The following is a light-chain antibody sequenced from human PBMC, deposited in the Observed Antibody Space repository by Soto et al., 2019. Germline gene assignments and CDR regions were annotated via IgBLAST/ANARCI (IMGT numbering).Light chain of an antibody. J-gene: IGKJ3*01. CDR1: QGISVP. CDR2: GAS. Sequence: IQLTQSPSFLSASVGDTVTLTCRASQGISVPLAWYQQKPGKAPNLLIYGASTLESGVSSRFSGSGSGTDFTLTISSLQPEDFGTYYCQQLDAYPITFGPGTTVEIK. CDR3: QQLDAYPIT. V-gene: IGKV1-9*01.